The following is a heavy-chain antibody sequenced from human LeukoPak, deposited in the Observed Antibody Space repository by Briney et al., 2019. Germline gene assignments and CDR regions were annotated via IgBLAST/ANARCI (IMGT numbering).Heavy chain of an antibody. CDR3: AREWAGTDY. CDR1: GGSFSGYY. D-gene: IGHD1-1*01. Sequence: ETLSLTCAVYGGSFSGYYWSWIRQPPGKGLEWIGEINHSGSTNYNPSLKSRVTISLDKSKNQFSLKLSSVTAADTAVYYCAREWAGTDYWGQGTLVTVSS. CDR2: INHSGST. J-gene: IGHJ4*02. V-gene: IGHV4-34*01.